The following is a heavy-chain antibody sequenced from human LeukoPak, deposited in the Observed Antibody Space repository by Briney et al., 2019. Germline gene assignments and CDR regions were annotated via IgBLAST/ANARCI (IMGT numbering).Heavy chain of an antibody. CDR1: GFTFSNYW. J-gene: IGHJ4*02. CDR2: INSDGSST. D-gene: IGHD6-19*01. V-gene: IGHV3-74*01. Sequence: GGSLRLSCVASGFTFSNYWMLWVRQAPGKGLMWVSRINSDGSSTSYADSVKGRFTISRDNAKNTLYLQMNSLRAEDTAVYYCRLSSSGSFDYWGQGTLVTVSS. CDR3: RLSSSGSFDY.